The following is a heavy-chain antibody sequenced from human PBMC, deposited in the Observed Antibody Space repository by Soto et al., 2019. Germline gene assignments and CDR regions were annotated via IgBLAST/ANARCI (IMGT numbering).Heavy chain of an antibody. Sequence: HPGGSLRLSCAASGFQFSSYSMNWVRQAPGKGLEWVSYISSSSSTVYYADSVKGRFTMSRDNAKKSLYLQMNSLRAEDTAVYYCATVASYWYFDLWGSGPLGTV. CDR3: ATVASYWYFDL. D-gene: IGHD5-12*01. V-gene: IGHV3-48*01. CDR1: GFQFSSYS. CDR2: ISSSSSTV. J-gene: IGHJ2*01.